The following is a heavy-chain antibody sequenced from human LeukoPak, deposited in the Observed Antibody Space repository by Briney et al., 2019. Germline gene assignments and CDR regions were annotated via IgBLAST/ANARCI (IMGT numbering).Heavy chain of an antibody. CDR1: GGSISSYY. D-gene: IGHD4-23*01. J-gene: IGHJ3*02. Sequence: SETLSLTCTVSGGSISSYYWSWIRQPAGKGLEWIGRIYTTGSTNYNPSLKSRVTMSVDTSKNQFSLKLSSVTAADTAVYYCAREPPPTVVTGHDAFDIWGQGTMVTVSS. CDR2: IYTTGST. V-gene: IGHV4-4*07. CDR3: AREPPPTVVTGHDAFDI.